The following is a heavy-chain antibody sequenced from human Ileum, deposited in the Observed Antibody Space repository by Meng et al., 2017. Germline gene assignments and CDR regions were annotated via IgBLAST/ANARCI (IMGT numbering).Heavy chain of an antibody. CDR1: SGSISSNTY. CDR2: ISHSGSA. CDR3: ARHGGYSQDF. D-gene: IGHD4-23*01. J-gene: IGHJ4*02. V-gene: IGHV4-4*02. Sequence: QLHLQEPGPGLVNPSETLSLTCAVSSGSISSNTYWSWVRQPPGKGLEWIGQISHSGSAYYNPSLKSRVTMSVDKSKSQFSLMLTSVTAADTAIYYCARHGGYSQDFWGQGTLVTVSS.